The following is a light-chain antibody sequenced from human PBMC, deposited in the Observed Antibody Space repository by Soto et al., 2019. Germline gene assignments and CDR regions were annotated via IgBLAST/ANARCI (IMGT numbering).Light chain of an antibody. V-gene: IGKV1-5*03. CDR2: KAS. CDR1: QSISSW. Sequence: DIQMTQSPSTLSASVGARVTITCRASQSISSWLAWYQQKPGKAPKLLIYKASSLESGVPSRFSGSGSGTEFTLTSSSLQPDDFAPYYCQQYNSYWTFGQGTKVDIK. J-gene: IGKJ1*01. CDR3: QQYNSYWT.